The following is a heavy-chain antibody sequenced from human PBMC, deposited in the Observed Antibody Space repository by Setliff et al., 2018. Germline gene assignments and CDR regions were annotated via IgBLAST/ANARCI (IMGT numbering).Heavy chain of an antibody. CDR2: IYSSGST. CDR3: ARQPSSGSYYNPRPYYFDY. V-gene: IGHV4-59*08. Sequence: SETLSLTCTVSGGSISSSYWSWIRQPPGKGLEWIGYIYSSGSTNYNPSLKSRVTISVDTSKNQFSLKLNSVTAADTAIYYCARQPSSGSYYNPRPYYFDYWGQGTLVTVSS. J-gene: IGHJ4*02. CDR1: GGSISSSY. D-gene: IGHD3-10*01.